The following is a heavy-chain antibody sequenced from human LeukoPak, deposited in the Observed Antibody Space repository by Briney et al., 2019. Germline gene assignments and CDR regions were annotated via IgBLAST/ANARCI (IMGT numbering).Heavy chain of an antibody. D-gene: IGHD5-18*01. CDR2: IYPGDSDT. J-gene: IGHJ4*02. V-gene: IGHV5-51*01. CDR3: ARQGYSYGYVGDY. CDR1: GYSFTSYW. Sequence: GESLQISCKGSGYSFTSYWIGWVRQLPGKGLEWMGIIYPGDSDTRYSPSFQGQVTISADKSISTAYLQWSSLKASDTAMYYCARQGYSYGYVGDYWGQGTLVTVSS.